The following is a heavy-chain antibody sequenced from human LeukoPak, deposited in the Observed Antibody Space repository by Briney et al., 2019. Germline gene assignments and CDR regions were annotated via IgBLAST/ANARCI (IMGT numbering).Heavy chain of an antibody. CDR3: ARVGDSSAFDI. Sequence: GGSLRLSCAASGFTFSSYSMHWVRQAPGKGLEYVSAISSNGGSTYYANSVKGRFTISRDNSKNTLYLQMGSLRAEDMAVYYCARVGDSSAFDIWGQGILVTVSS. CDR1: GFTFSSYS. V-gene: IGHV3-64*01. CDR2: ISSNGGST. D-gene: IGHD1-26*01. J-gene: IGHJ3*02.